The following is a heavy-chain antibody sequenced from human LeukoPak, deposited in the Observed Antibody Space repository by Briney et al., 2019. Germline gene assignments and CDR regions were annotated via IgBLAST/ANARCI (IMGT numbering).Heavy chain of an antibody. CDR3: ARGRGGYSYGWLDY. J-gene: IGHJ4*02. Sequence: PGGSLRLSCAAPGFTFSSYAMHWVRQAPGKGLEWVAVISYDGSNKYYADSVKGRFTISRDNSKNTLYLQMNSLRAEDTAVYYCARGRGGYSYGWLDYWGQGTLVTVSS. CDR1: GFTFSSYA. D-gene: IGHD5-18*01. V-gene: IGHV3-30-3*01. CDR2: ISYDGSNK.